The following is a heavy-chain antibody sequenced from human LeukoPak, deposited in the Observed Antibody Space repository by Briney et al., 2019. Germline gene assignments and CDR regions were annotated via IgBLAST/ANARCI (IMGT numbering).Heavy chain of an antibody. CDR3: ASCYYDSSGYDAFDI. CDR1: GYTFTSYY. CDR2: INPSGGST. Sequence: ASVKVSCKASGYTFTSYYMHWVRQAPGQGLEWMGIINPSGGSTSYAQKFQGRVTMTRDMPTSTVYMELSSLRSEDTAVYYCASCYYDSSGYDAFDIWGQGTMVTVSS. D-gene: IGHD3-22*01. V-gene: IGHV1-46*01. J-gene: IGHJ3*02.